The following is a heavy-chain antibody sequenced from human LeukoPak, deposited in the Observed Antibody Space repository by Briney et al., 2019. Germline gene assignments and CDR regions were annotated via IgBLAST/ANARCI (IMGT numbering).Heavy chain of an antibody. Sequence: GGSLRLSCAASGFPVINSYVSWVRQAPGKGLEWVSVIYSGGSTYYADSVKGRFTISRDNSKNTLYLQMNSLRAEDTAVYYCARGRSSGYCSSTSCYKLYYYYYMDVWGKGTTVTVSS. CDR1: GFPVINSY. CDR3: ARGRSSGYCSSTSCYKLYYYYYMDV. D-gene: IGHD2-2*02. V-gene: IGHV3-53*01. J-gene: IGHJ6*03. CDR2: IYSGGST.